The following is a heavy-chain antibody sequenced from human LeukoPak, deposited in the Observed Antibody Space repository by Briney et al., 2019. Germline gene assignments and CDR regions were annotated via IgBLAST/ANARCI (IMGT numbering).Heavy chain of an antibody. CDR2: IKHDGSEK. J-gene: IGHJ6*04. D-gene: IGHD3-9*01. V-gene: IGHV3-7*01. Sequence: GGSLRLSCAASGFTFGSYWMSWVRQTPGKGLEWVANIKHDGSEKYYVDSVKGRFTISRDNARNSLYLQMNSLRAEDTAVYYCARTNYDILTGPFYGMDVWGKGTTVTVSS. CDR3: ARTNYDILTGPFYGMDV. CDR1: GFTFGSYW.